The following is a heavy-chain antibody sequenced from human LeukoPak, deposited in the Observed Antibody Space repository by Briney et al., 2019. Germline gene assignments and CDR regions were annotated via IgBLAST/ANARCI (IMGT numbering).Heavy chain of an antibody. J-gene: IGHJ4*02. CDR2: ISGRSADI. Sequence: GGSLRLSCAASGFTFSSYAMNWVRQAPGKGLEWVSSISGRSADIYYADSVKGRFTISRDNAKNSLYLQMNSLRAEDTAMYYCARKSIAVAGPFDYWGQGTLVTVSS. CDR3: ARKSIAVAGPFDY. CDR1: GFTFSSYA. D-gene: IGHD6-19*01. V-gene: IGHV3-21*01.